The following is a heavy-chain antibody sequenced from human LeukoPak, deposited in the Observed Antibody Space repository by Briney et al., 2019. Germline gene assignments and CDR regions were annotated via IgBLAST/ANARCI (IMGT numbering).Heavy chain of an antibody. Sequence: GGSLRLSCAASGFTVSSNYMSWVRQAPGKGLEWVSVIYSGGSTYYADSVKGRFTISRDNSKNTLYLQMNSLRAEDTAVYYCAKSGSGWYYFDYWGQGTLVTVSS. CDR2: IYSGGST. J-gene: IGHJ4*02. V-gene: IGHV3-53*01. CDR1: GFTVSSNY. D-gene: IGHD6-19*01. CDR3: AKSGSGWYYFDY.